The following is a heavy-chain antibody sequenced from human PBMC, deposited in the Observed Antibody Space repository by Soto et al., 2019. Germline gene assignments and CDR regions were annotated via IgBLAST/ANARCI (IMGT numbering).Heavy chain of an antibody. Sequence: GGSLRLSCAASGFTFSSYAMSWVRQAPGKGLEWVSAISGSGGSTYYADSVKGRFTISRDNSKNTLYLQMNSLRAEDTAVYYCANSGYDLENYYYGMDVWGQGTTVTVSS. V-gene: IGHV3-23*01. CDR1: GFTFSSYA. CDR3: ANSGYDLENYYYGMDV. CDR2: ISGSGGST. J-gene: IGHJ6*02. D-gene: IGHD5-12*01.